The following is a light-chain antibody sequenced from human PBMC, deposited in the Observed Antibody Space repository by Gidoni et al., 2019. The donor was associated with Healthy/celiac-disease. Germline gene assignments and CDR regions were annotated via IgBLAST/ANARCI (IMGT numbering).Light chain of an antibody. V-gene: IGKV4-1*01. CDR3: QQYYSTPRWT. CDR2: WAS. CDR1: QSVLYSSKNKNY. Sequence: DIVMTQSPDSLVVSLGVGATINSKSSQSVLYSSKNKNYLAWYQQKPGQPPKVLIYWASTRESGVPDRFSGSGSGTDFTLTISSLQAEDVAVYYCQQYYSTPRWTFXQXTKVEIK. J-gene: IGKJ1*01.